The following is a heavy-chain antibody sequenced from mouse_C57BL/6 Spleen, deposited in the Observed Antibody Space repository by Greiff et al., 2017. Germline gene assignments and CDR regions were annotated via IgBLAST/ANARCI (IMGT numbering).Heavy chain of an antibody. CDR2: IWSDGST. CDR3: ARQPHYYGSSSYYAMDY. CDR1: GFSLTSYG. V-gene: IGHV2-6-1*01. D-gene: IGHD1-1*01. Sequence: QVQLKQSGPGLVAPSQSLSITCTVSGFSLTSYGVHWVRQPPGKGLEWLVVIWSDGSTTYNSALKSRLSISKDNSKSQVFLKMNSLQTDDTAMYYCARQPHYYGSSSYYAMDYWGQGTSVTVSS. J-gene: IGHJ4*01.